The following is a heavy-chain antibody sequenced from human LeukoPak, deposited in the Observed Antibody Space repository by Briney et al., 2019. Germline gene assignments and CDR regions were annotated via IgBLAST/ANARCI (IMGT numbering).Heavy chain of an antibody. CDR1: GYSISSGYY. CDR3: ASRNYDSSGSPRGDAFDI. Sequence: SSETLSLTCTVSGYSISSGYYWGWIRPPPGKGLEWIGSIYHSGSTYYNPSLQSRVTISVDTSKNQFSLKLSSVTAADTAVYYCASRNYDSSGSPRGDAFDIWGQGTMVTVSS. D-gene: IGHD3-22*01. V-gene: IGHV4-38-2*02. J-gene: IGHJ3*02. CDR2: IYHSGST.